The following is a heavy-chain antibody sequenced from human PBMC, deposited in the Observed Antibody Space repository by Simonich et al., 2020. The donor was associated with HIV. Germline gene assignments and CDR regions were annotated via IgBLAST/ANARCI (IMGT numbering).Heavy chain of an antibody. Sequence: QVQLQQWGAGLLKPSETLSLTCAVYGGSFSGYYWSWIRQPPGKGLAWLGESNHSGSTNYNPSRKSRVTISVDTSKNQFSLKLSSVTAADTAVYYCARGFYQRLYYFDYWGQGTLVTVSS. D-gene: IGHD2-2*01. CDR3: ARGFYQRLYYFDY. CDR2: SNHSGST. J-gene: IGHJ4*02. CDR1: GGSFSGYY. V-gene: IGHV4-34*01.